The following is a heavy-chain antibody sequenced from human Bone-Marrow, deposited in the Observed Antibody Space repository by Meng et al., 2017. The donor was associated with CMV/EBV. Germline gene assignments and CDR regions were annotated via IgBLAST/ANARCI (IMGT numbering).Heavy chain of an antibody. Sequence: GGSLRLSCAASGFTFSSYGMHWVRQAPGKGLEWVAVISYDGSNTYYADSVKGRFTISRDNSKNTLYLQVNSLRAEDTAVYFCASFAYDSENDYYYGMDVWGRGNAVTVSS. CDR2: ISYDGSNT. V-gene: IGHV3-30*19. CDR3: ASFAYDSENDYYYGMDV. D-gene: IGHD3-22*01. CDR1: GFTFSSYG. J-gene: IGHJ6*02.